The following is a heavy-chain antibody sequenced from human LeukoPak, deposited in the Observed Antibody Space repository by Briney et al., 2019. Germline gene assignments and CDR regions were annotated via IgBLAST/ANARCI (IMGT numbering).Heavy chain of an antibody. Sequence: GGSLRLSCAASGFTFSSYSMNWVRQAPGKGLEWVSYISSSSSTIYYADSVKGRFTISRDNAKNSLYLRMNSLRAEDTAVYYCARDFVWGSHDYWGQGTLVTVSS. CDR1: GFTFSSYS. D-gene: IGHD3-16*01. CDR2: ISSSSSTI. J-gene: IGHJ4*02. V-gene: IGHV3-48*01. CDR3: ARDFVWGSHDY.